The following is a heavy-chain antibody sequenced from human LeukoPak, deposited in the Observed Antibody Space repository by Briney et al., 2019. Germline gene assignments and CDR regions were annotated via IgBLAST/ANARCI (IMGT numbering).Heavy chain of an antibody. V-gene: IGHV3-7*01. CDR2: INKDGSDK. J-gene: IGHJ2*01. D-gene: IGHD1-26*01. CDR1: GFIFSNFW. CDR3: ARGRSPTLGYFDL. Sequence: PGGSLRLSCAASGFIFSNFWMSWVRQAPGKGLEWVANINKDGSDKHYAGSVKGRFTISRDNAKNSLYLQMNSLRAEDTAVYYCARGRSPTLGYFDLWGRGTLVTVSS.